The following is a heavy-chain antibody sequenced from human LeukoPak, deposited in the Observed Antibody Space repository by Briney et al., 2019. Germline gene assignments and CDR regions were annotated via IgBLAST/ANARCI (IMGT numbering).Heavy chain of an antibody. CDR1: GFTFSNYA. Sequence: PGGSLRLSCAASGFTFSNYAMSWVRQPPGKGLEWIGSIYNSGSTYYNPSLKSRVTISVDTSKNQFSLRLSSVTAADTAVYYCARLRYYDNGGYRHYFDYWGQGTLVTVSS. CDR2: IYNSGST. V-gene: IGHV4-39*01. CDR3: ARLRYYDNGGYRHYFDY. D-gene: IGHD3-22*01. J-gene: IGHJ4*02.